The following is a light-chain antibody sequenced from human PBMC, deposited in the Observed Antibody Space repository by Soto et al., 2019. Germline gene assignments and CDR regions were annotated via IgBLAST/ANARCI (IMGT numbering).Light chain of an antibody. V-gene: IGKV1-33*01. CDR1: QGISKF. J-gene: IGKJ4*01. CDR3: RQYDNYPLT. CDR2: DAS. Sequence: DIQMTQSASSLSASVEDIVTITCQASQGISKFLNWYQQKPGKAPKLLIFDASDLETGVPSRFSGHRSGTDFSFTISSLQPEDIATYYCRQYDNYPLTFGGGTKVDIK.